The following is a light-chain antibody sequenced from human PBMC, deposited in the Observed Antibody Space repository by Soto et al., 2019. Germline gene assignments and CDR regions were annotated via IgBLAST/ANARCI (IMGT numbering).Light chain of an antibody. CDR2: EGS. J-gene: IGLJ3*02. V-gene: IGLV2-23*01. CDR3: CSFARGSTLV. Sequence: QSALTQPASVSGSPGQSITISCTGTSSDVGSYNLVSWYQQHPGNALKLMIYEGSKRPSGVSNRFFGSKSGNTASLTISGLQAEDADYYYCCSFARGSTLVFGGGTKVTVL. CDR1: SSDVGSYNL.